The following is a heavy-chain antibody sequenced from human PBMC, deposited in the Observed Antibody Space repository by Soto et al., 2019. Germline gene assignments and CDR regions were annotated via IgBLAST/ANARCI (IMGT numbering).Heavy chain of an antibody. D-gene: IGHD6-19*01. J-gene: IGHJ4*02. CDR1: GFTFSSYS. V-gene: IGHV3-21*04. Sequence: PGGSLRLSCAASGFTFSSYSMNWVRQAPGKGLEWVSSISSTGTYIYYADSVKGRFTISRDNAKNSLYLQMNSLRAEDTALYYCAKASSGWYRFDYWGQGTLVTVSS. CDR3: AKASSGWYRFDY. CDR2: ISSTGTYI.